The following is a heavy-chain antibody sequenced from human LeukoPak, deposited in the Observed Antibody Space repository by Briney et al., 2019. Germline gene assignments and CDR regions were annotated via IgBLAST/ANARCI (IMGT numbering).Heavy chain of an antibody. D-gene: IGHD5-24*01. J-gene: IGHJ4*02. V-gene: IGHV4-59*01. Sequence: SETLSLTCTVSGGSISSYYWSWIRQPPGKGLEWIGYIYYSGSTNYNPSLKSRVTISVDTSKNQFSLKLGSVTAADTAVYYCARDLGLDGYTSYYFDYWGQGTLVTVSS. CDR3: ARDLGLDGYTSYYFDY. CDR2: IYYSGST. CDR1: GGSISSYY.